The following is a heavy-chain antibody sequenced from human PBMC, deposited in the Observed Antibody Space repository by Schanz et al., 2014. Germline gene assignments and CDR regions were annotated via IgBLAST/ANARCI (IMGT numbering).Heavy chain of an antibody. CDR2: ISYDGSNK. Sequence: QVQLAESGGGVLHPGRSLRLSCAASGFTFSSNGMHWVRQAPGKGLEWVAVISYDGSNKYYADSVKGRFTISRDNSKNSLYLQMNSLRAEDTAVYFCAKAHLRNMWGEWFDPWGQGTLVTVSS. CDR1: GFTFSSNG. CDR3: AKAHLRNMWGEWFDP. V-gene: IGHV3-30*18. J-gene: IGHJ5*02. D-gene: IGHD3-16*01.